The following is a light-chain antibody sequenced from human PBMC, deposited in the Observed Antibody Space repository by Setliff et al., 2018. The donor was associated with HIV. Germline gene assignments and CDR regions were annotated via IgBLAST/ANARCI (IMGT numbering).Light chain of an antibody. CDR1: SSNIGSNT. CDR2: RNN. J-gene: IGLJ1*01. V-gene: IGLV1-44*01. Sequence: QSALTQPPSASGTPGQRVTISCSGSSSNIGSNTVNWYQPLPGTAPKLLIYRNNQRPSGVPDRFSGSKSGTSASLAISGLQSEDEADYYCAAWDDSLNGFYVFGTGTKVTVL. CDR3: AAWDDSLNGFYV.